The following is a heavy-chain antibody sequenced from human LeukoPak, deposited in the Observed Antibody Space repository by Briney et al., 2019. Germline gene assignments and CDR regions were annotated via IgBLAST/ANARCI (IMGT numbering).Heavy chain of an antibody. CDR3: GSGGRRGIFY. J-gene: IGHJ4*02. V-gene: IGHV3-23*01. CDR2: ISGSGGST. CDR1: GFAFRSYA. Sequence: PGGSLRLSCAASGFAFRSYAMSWVRQAPGKGLEWVSAISGSGGSTYYADSVKGRFTISRDNSKDTLYLQMNSLGAEDTAVYYCGSGGRRGIFYWGQGTLVTVSS. D-gene: IGHD2-15*01.